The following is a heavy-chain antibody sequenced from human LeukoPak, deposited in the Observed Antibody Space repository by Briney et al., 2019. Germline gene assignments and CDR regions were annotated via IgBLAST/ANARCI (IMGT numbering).Heavy chain of an antibody. Sequence: SETLSLTCTVSGGSISSHYWSWIRQPPGKGLEWIGYIYYSGSTNYNPSLKSRVTISVDTSKNQFSLKLSSVTAADTAVYYCARVFTMVRGAEFDPWGQGTLVTVSS. CDR1: GGSISSHY. J-gene: IGHJ5*02. V-gene: IGHV4-59*11. CDR3: ARVFTMVRGAEFDP. D-gene: IGHD3-10*01. CDR2: IYYSGST.